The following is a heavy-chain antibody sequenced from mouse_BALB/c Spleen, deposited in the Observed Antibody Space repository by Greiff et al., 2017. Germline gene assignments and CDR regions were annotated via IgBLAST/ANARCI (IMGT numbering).Heavy chain of an antibody. Sequence: QVLLKESGPGLVAPSQSLSITCTVSGFSLSSYSVYWVRQPPGKGLEWLGMIWGGGSTDYNSDLKSRLSISKDNSKSHVFIKMNSLQTDDTAMYYCARKDYNGAMDDWGQGTSVTVSS. CDR2: IWGGGST. J-gene: IGHJ4*01. CDR3: ARKDYNGAMDD. V-gene: IGHV2-6-4*01. CDR1: GFSLSSYS. D-gene: IGHD1-1*01.